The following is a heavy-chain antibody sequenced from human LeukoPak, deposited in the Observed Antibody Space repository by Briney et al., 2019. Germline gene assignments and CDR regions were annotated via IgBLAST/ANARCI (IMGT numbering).Heavy chain of an antibody. CDR2: ISGSGGST. J-gene: IGHJ4*02. CDR1: GFTFNNYA. CDR3: AKSLTPFMTTVVTNY. V-gene: IGHV3-23*01. D-gene: IGHD4-23*01. Sequence: GGSLRLSCAASGFTFNNYAMSWVRQAPGKGLEWVSAISGSGGSTYYAGSVKGRFTISRDNSKNTLYLQMNSLRAEDTAVYYCAKSLTPFMTTVVTNYWGQGTLVTVSS.